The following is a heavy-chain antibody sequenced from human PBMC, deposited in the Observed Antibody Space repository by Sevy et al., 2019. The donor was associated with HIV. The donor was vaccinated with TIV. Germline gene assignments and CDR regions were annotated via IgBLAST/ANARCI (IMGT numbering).Heavy chain of an antibody. CDR3: AKGGGGHYDPDEIGYYFYYYNMDV. Sequence: GGSLRLSCAVSGFSFDSYGMTWVRQAPGKGLEWVSGISGSGTRTYYADSVKGRFSISRDNSKNRLYLQMNSLRSEDTDIHYCAKGGGGHYDPDEIGYYFYYYNMDVWGKWTTVTVSS. D-gene: IGHD3-22*01. J-gene: IGHJ6*03. V-gene: IGHV3-23*01. CDR2: ISGSGTRT. CDR1: GFSFDSYG.